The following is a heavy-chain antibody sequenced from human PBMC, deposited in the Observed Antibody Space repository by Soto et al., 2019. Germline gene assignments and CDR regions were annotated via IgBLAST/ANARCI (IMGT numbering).Heavy chain of an antibody. CDR3: ASNDGGLVAATLHY. CDR2: IDPSDSYT. D-gene: IGHD2-15*01. CDR1: GHSFNSYW. J-gene: IGHJ4*02. V-gene: IGHV5-10-1*01. Sequence: PXECLKRPCSGSGHSFNSYWISWVRQMPGKGLEWMGRIDPSDSYTNYSPSFQGHVTISADKSISTAYLQWSSLKASDTAMYYCASNDGGLVAATLHYWGQGTLVTVSS.